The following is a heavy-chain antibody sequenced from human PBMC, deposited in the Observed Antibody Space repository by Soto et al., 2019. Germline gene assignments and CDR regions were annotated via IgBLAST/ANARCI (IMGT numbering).Heavy chain of an antibody. CDR1: GFTFSGSA. CDR3: SSTRYYGSIGRPEGANY. CDR2: VRSKANNYAT. V-gene: IGHV3-73*01. J-gene: IGHJ4*02. Sequence: EVQLVESGRGLVQPGGSLKLSCAASGFTFSGSAMHWVRQASGKGLEWVGRVRSKANNYATGYAASVQGRFTISRDDSKNTAYLQMNSLKTDDTAVYYCSSTRYYGSIGRPEGANYWGQGTLVTVSS. D-gene: IGHD3-22*01.